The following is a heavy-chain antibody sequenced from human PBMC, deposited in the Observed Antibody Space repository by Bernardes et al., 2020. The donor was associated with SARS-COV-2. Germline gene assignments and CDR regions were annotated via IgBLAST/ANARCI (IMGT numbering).Heavy chain of an antibody. D-gene: IGHD1-1*01. Sequence: GGSLRLSCEASGFTFSIYAMSWVRQAPGKGPEWVSAISSSGASRYYADSVKGRSTISRDNSKNTLFLQMNGRRAEDTAVYYCAKGGPGGTGDAFDVWGNGTMVTVSS. CDR2: ISSSGASR. CDR1: GFTFSIYA. V-gene: IGHV3-23*01. CDR3: AKGGPGGTGDAFDV. J-gene: IGHJ3*01.